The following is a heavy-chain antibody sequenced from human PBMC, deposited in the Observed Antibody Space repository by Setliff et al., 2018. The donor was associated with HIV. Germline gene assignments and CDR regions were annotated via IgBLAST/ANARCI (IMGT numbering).Heavy chain of an antibody. V-gene: IGHV4-59*11. J-gene: IGHJ5*02. Sequence: SETLSLTCSVFGGSMNSHYWSWIRQPPGKGLEWIGLIYYTGIPTYNTSLKSRVTMSVDRSKNQFSLRLTSVTAADTAMYYCARVARVHPFDPWGQGTLVTVSS. CDR2: IYYTGIP. CDR3: ARVARVHPFDP. CDR1: GGSMNSHY.